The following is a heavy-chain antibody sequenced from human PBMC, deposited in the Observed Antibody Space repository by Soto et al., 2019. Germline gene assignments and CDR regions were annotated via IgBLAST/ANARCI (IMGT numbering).Heavy chain of an antibody. V-gene: IGHV4-31*03. Sequence: QVQLQESGPGLVKPSQTLSLTCTVSGGSISSGGYYWSWIRQHPGKGLEWNGYIYYSGSTYYNPSLKRRVTISVATSENQSQLKMSSVTAADTAVDYCARGGQQHLYGGFDPWGQGTLVTVSS. J-gene: IGHJ5*02. CDR2: IYYSGST. CDR1: GGSISSGGYY. D-gene: IGHD6-13*01. CDR3: ARGGQQHLYGGFDP.